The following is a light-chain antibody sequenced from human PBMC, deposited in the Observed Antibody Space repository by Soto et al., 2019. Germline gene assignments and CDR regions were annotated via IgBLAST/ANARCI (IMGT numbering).Light chain of an antibody. CDR2: GAS. CDR1: QTISND. CDR3: QQNNTWSPVP. Sequence: EVVMTQSPATVSVSPGEGVTLSCRASQTISNDLAWYQQKPGQAPRLLIYGASTRATGVPARYSGGGSGTDFTLTISSLQCEDFACYYCQQNNTWSPVPFGGGTKVQIK. V-gene: IGKV3-15*01. J-gene: IGKJ4*01.